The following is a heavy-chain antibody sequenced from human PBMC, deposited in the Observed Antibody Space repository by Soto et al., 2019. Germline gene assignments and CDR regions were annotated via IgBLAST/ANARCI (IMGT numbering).Heavy chain of an antibody. D-gene: IGHD5-18*01. Sequence: EVHLLESGGGLVQPGGSLRLSCAASGFIFSSSAMTWVRQAPGKGLEWVSGLSAGGTATYHADSVKGRFTISRDNSKNTLYLQVNSLRVEDTALYYGARAVGGSSYAYLAADWGHGTVVTVSS. CDR3: ARAVGGSSYAYLAAD. J-gene: IGHJ4*01. CDR2: LSAGGTAT. CDR1: GFIFSSSA. V-gene: IGHV3-23*01.